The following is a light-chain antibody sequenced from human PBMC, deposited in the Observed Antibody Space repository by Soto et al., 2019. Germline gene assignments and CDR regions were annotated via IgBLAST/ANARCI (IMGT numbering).Light chain of an antibody. J-gene: IGKJ1*01. CDR1: QSISSY. Sequence: DVQLTQSPASLSASVGDRVTITCRASQSISSYLNWYQQKAVKAPNLLLYKESRLESGVPSRLSGSGSETELNLTISGLQPGDSATYYCQQYNSYSPTYGQGTKVEIK. CDR2: KES. CDR3: QQYNSYSPT. V-gene: IGKV1-5*03.